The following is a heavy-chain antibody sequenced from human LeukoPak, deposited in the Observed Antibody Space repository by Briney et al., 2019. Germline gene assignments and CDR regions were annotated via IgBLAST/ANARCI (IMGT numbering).Heavy chain of an antibody. CDR3: ARRRGATMDAFDI. CDR1: GGSVSSGSYY. V-gene: IGHV4-61*01. J-gene: IGHJ3*02. Sequence: SETLSLTCTVSGGSVSSGSYYWSWIRQPPGKGLEWIGYIYYSGSTNYNPSLKSRVTISVDTSKNQFSLKLSSVTAADTAVYYCARRRGATMDAFDIRGQGTMVTVSS. CDR2: IYYSGST. D-gene: IGHD1-26*01.